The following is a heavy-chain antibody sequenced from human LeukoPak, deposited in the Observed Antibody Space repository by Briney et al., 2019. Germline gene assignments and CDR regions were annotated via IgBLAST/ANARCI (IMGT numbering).Heavy chain of an antibody. V-gene: IGHV1-18*01. Sequence: ASVKVSCKASGYTFTSYGINWVRQAPGQGLEWMGWISAYNGNTNYAQKLQGRVTMTTDTSTSTAYMELRSLRSDDTAVYYCARVMDFWSGYYLFDYWGQGTLVTVSS. CDR1: GYTFTSYG. CDR3: ARVMDFWSGYYLFDY. J-gene: IGHJ4*02. D-gene: IGHD3-3*01. CDR2: ISAYNGNT.